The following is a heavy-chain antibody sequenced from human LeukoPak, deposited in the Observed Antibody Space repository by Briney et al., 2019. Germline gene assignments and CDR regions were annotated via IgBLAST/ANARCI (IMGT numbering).Heavy chain of an antibody. D-gene: IGHD3-16*01. V-gene: IGHV3-23*01. Sequence: GSLRLSCEASGFTFSSYAMSWVRQAPGKGLEWVSAISGSGGSTYYADSVKGRFTISRDNSKNTLYLQMNSLSGDDTSMYFCARAYGGLIDYWGQGTLVTVSS. CDR2: ISGSGGST. CDR1: GFTFSSYA. CDR3: ARAYGGLIDY. J-gene: IGHJ4*02.